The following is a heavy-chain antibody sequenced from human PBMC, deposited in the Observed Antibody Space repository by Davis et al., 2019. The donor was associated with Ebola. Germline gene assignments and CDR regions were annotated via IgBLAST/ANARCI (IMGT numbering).Heavy chain of an antibody. V-gene: IGHV3-74*01. CDR2: IHSDGSST. D-gene: IGHD4-17*01. J-gene: IGHJ2*01. CDR3: ARGATVTGYWYFDL. CDR1: GFTFSSYW. Sequence: HTGGSLRLSCAASGFTFSSYWMHWVRQAPGKGLVWVSHIHSDGSSTNYADSVKGRFTVSRDNAKNTLYLQMNSLRAEDTAVYYCARGATVTGYWYFDLWGRGTPVTVSS.